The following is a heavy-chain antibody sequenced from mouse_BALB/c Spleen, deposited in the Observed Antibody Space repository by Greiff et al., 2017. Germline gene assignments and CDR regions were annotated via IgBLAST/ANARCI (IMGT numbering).Heavy chain of an antibody. D-gene: IGHD2-4*01. CDR1: GYTFTSYW. CDR3: ARRYDYDLGYWYFDV. J-gene: IGHJ1*01. CDR2: IYPGDGDT. Sequence: QVQLQQSGAELARPGASVKLSCKASGYTFTSYWMQWVKQRPGQGLEWIGAIYPGDGDTRYTQKFKGKATLTADKSSSTAYMQLSSLASEDSAVYYCARRYDYDLGYWYFDVWGAGTTVTVSS. V-gene: IGHV1-87*01.